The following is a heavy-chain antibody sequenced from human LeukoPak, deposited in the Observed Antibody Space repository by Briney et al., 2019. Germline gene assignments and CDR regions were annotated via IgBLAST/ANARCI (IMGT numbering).Heavy chain of an antibody. CDR2: ISGSGGST. CDR3: ARDLSPWLPDY. Sequence: ESGGSLRLSCVASGFTFSNYAMSWVRQAPGKGLEWVSAISGSGGSTFYADSVKGRFTISRDNSKNTLYLQMNSLRAEDTAVYYCARDLSPWLPDYWGQGTLVTVSS. CDR1: GFTFSNYA. D-gene: IGHD6-19*01. J-gene: IGHJ4*02. V-gene: IGHV3-23*01.